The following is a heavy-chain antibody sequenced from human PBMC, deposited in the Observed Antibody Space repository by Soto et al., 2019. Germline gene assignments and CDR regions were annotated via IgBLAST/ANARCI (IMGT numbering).Heavy chain of an antibody. CDR1: GGSFSGYY. V-gene: IGHV4-34*01. CDR3: AREVGYYSATRRNLYFDY. CDR2: INHTGGS. Sequence: PSETLSLTCAVSGGSFSGYYWSWVRQPPGKGLEWIGDINHTGGSNYNPSLKSRVMISVDTSKTRFSLNVTSVTAADTAVYYCAREVGYYSATRRNLYFDYWGPGTLVTVSS. J-gene: IGHJ4*02. D-gene: IGHD2-2*01.